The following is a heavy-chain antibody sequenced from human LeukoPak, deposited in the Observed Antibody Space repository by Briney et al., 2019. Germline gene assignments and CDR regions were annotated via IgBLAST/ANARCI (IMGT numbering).Heavy chain of an antibody. D-gene: IGHD6-13*01. CDR3: ARDIATAGTNWFDP. Sequence: GRSLRLSCAASGFTFSSYGMHWVRQAPGKGLEWVAVIWYDGSNKYYAESVKGRFTISRDNSKNTLYLQMNSLRAEDTAVYYCARDIATAGTNWFDPWGQGTLVTVSS. CDR1: GFTFSSYG. J-gene: IGHJ5*02. CDR2: IWYDGSNK. V-gene: IGHV3-33*01.